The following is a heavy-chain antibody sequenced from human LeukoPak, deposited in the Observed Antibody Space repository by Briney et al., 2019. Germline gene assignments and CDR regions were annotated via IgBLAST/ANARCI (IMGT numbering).Heavy chain of an antibody. V-gene: IGHV4-38-2*02. Sequence: PSETLSLTCIVSGYSISSGYYWGWIRQPPGKGLEWIGNIHHSGSTYYNPSLKSRVTISVDTSKNQFSLKLSSVTAADTAVYYCARGGGGSGWYHATFFDYWGQGTLVPVSS. CDR3: ARGGGGSGWYHATFFDY. J-gene: IGHJ4*02. CDR1: GYSISSGYY. CDR2: IHHSGST. D-gene: IGHD6-19*01.